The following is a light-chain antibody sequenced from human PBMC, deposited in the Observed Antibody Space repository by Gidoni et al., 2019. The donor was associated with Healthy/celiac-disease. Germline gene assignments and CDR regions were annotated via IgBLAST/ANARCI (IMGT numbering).Light chain of an antibody. CDR3: QQYNS. CDR1: QSVSSN. Sequence: EIVMTQSPATLSVSPGERATLSCRSSQSVSSNLAWYQHKPGQAPRLLIYGASTRATGIPARFSGSGSGTEFTLTISSLQSEDFAVYYCQQYNSFGQGTKVEIK. V-gene: IGKV3-15*01. CDR2: GAS. J-gene: IGKJ1*01.